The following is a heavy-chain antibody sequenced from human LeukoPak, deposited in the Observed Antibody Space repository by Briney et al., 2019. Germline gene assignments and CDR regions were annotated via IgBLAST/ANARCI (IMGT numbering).Heavy chain of an antibody. J-gene: IGHJ4*02. V-gene: IGHV3-73*01. CDR2: IRSKANSYAT. D-gene: IGHD6-25*01. Sequence: GGSLRLSCAPSGFTFSRHGMHWVRQASGKGLEWVGRIRSKANSYATAYAASVKGRFTISRDDSKNTAYLQMNSLKTEDTAVYYCTSSGFPNFDYWGQGTLVTVSS. CDR3: TSSGFPNFDY. CDR1: GFTFSRHG.